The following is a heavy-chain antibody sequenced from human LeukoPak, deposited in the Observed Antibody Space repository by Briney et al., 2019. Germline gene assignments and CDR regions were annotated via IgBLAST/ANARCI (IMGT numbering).Heavy chain of an antibody. CDR1: GGSISSYY. Sequence: SETLSLTCAVSGGSISSYYWTWIRQPPGKGLEWVGYIQNSAIYRAKIKSSPSLQSRVSLSIDTSKYQVSLTVNSVTAADTAVYYCARLSSTLYYSMDVWGPGTAVSVSS. J-gene: IGHJ6*02. CDR2: IQNSAIYRAKI. D-gene: IGHD6-6*01. CDR3: ARLSSTLYYSMDV. V-gene: IGHV4-59*08.